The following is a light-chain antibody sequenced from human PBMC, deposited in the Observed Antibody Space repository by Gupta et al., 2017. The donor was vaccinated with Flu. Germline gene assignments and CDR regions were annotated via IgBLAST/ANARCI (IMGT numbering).Light chain of an antibody. Sequence: DIQMTQSPSSLSASVGDRVTITCRARQSISSYLNWYQQKPGKAPKLLIYAASSLQSGVPSRFSGSGSGTDFTLTISSLQPEDFATYYCKQSYSTPRTFGGGTKVEIK. J-gene: IGKJ4*01. CDR2: AAS. V-gene: IGKV1-39*01. CDR1: QSISSY. CDR3: KQSYSTPRT.